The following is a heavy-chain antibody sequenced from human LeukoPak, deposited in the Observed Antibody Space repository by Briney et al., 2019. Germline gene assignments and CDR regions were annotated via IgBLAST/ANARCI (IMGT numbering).Heavy chain of an antibody. D-gene: IGHD5-18*01. CDR3: ARDVGSGYSYGFDY. V-gene: IGHV1-2*06. Sequence: ASVKVSCKASGYTFTGYYMHWMRQAPGQGLEWMGRINPNSGGTNYAQKFQGRVTMTRDTSISTAYMELSRLRSDDTAVYYCARDVGSGYSYGFDYWGQGTLVTVSS. CDR1: GYTFTGYY. J-gene: IGHJ4*02. CDR2: INPNSGGT.